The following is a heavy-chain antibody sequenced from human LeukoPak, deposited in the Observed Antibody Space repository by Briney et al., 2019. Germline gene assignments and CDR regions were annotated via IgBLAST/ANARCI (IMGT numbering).Heavy chain of an antibody. CDR3: AQGGHDFNPFYY. CDR1: GFTFSTYA. CDR2: IKGGGGDP. J-gene: IGHJ4*02. V-gene: IGHV3-23*01. D-gene: IGHD2-21*02. Sequence: GGSLRLTCAASGFTFSTYAMGWVRQAPGEGLEWVSSIKGGGGDPFYADSVRGRFTISRDKSKNTLYLQLNSLRPEDTAVYFCAQGGHDFNPFYYWGQGTLVTVSS.